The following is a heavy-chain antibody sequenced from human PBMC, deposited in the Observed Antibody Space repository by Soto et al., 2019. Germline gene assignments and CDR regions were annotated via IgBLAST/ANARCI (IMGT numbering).Heavy chain of an antibody. D-gene: IGHD6-13*01. V-gene: IGHV1-2*04. CDR3: ARAPQLIAARGGRWLDP. J-gene: IGHJ5*02. CDR1: GYTFTGYY. CDR2: INPNSGGT. Sequence: GASVKVSCKASGYTFTGYYMHWVRQAPGQGLEWMGWINPNSGGTNYAQKFQGWVTMTRDTSISTAYMELSRLRSDDTAVYYCARAPQLIAARGGRWLDPWGQGTLGTVSS.